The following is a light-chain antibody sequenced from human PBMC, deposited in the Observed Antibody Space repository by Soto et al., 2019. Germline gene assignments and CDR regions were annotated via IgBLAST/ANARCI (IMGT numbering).Light chain of an antibody. CDR3: SSYAGGFVV. Sequence: QSVLTQPASVSGSPGQLITISCTGTSSDIGAHTYVSWFQQHPGKVPKVIIYNVSTRPSGISDRFSGSKSGNTASLTISGLQAEDEADYYCSSYAGGFVVFGGGTKLTVL. V-gene: IGLV2-14*01. CDR2: NVS. CDR1: SSDIGAHTY. J-gene: IGLJ2*01.